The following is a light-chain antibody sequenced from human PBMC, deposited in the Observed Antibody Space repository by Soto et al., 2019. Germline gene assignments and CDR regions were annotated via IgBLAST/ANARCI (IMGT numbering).Light chain of an antibody. V-gene: IGKV1-27*01. J-gene: IGKJ4*01. CDR2: ATS. Sequence: DIQLTQSPSSLSASVGDRVTITCRASQAISSYLAWYQQKPGKVPELLIYATSTLQSGAPSRFSGSGSGTDFTLTISRQQPEDVATYYCHKYNHAPTFGGGTKVEIK. CDR3: HKYNHAPT. CDR1: QAISSY.